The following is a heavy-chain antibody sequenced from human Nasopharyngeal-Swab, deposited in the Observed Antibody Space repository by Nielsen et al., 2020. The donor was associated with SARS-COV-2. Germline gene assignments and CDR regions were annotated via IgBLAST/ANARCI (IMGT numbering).Heavy chain of an antibody. D-gene: IGHD2-21*02. CDR3: TRCGGGCYSGRDY. Sequence: GGSLSLSCAASGFTFTDSAIHWVRQASWKWLELVCLIRSKCNNYATAYASSVKGRFIIFRDDPTNTAYLQMNSLKTEDTAVYYCTRCGGGCYSGRDYWGQGTLVTVSS. V-gene: IGHV3-73*01. CDR2: IRSKCNNYAT. CDR1: GFTFTDSA. J-gene: IGHJ4*02.